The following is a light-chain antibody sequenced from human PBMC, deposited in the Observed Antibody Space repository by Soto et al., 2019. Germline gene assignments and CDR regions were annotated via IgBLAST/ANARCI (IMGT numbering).Light chain of an antibody. CDR3: QSYDSSLTTLV. CDR1: SSNIGAEYD. Sequence: SVLRDPTSLSGAPGQRGAISCTETSSNIGAEYDVHWYQQLPGTAPKRLIYGDNNRPSGVPDRFSGSKSGTSASLAITGLQPEDEADYYCQSYDSSLTTLVFGTGTKVTVL. J-gene: IGLJ1*01. V-gene: IGLV1-40*01. CDR2: GDN.